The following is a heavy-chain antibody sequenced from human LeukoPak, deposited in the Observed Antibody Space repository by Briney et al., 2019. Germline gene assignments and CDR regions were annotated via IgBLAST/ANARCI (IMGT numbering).Heavy chain of an antibody. Sequence: PGGSLRLSCAASGFTFSSYTINWVRQAPGKGLEWVSSISGSGTYIFSADSVKGRFTISRDNSKNTLYLQMNSLRAEDTAVYYCASGSGSYRTPYYYMDVWGTGTTVTVSS. CDR3: ASGSGSYRTPYYYMDV. CDR2: ISGSGTYI. D-gene: IGHD3-10*01. V-gene: IGHV3-21*04. CDR1: GFTFSSYT. J-gene: IGHJ6*03.